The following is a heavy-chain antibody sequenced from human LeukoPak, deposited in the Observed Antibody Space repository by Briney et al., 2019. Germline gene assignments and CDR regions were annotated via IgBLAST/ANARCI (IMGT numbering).Heavy chain of an antibody. J-gene: IGHJ6*03. V-gene: IGHV3-23*01. Sequence: GGSLRLSCAASGFTFSSYAISWVRQAPGKGLEWVSAISGSGGSTYYADSVKGRFTISRDNSKNTLYLQMNSLRAEDTAVYYCATPEGPARSYYYYMDVWGKGTPVTVSS. CDR2: ISGSGGST. D-gene: IGHD2-15*01. CDR1: GFTFSSYA. CDR3: ATPEGPARSYYYYMDV.